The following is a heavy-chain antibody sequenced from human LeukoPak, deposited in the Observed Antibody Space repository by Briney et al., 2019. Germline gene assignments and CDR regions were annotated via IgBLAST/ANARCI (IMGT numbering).Heavy chain of an antibody. CDR2: INHSGST. CDR1: GGSFSGYY. V-gene: IGHV4-34*01. J-gene: IGHJ2*01. CDR3: ARGPIRGYFDL. Sequence: PSETLSLTCAVSGGSFSGYYWSWIRQPPGKGLEWIGEINHSGSTNYNPSLKSRVTISVDTSKNQFSLKLSSVTAADTAVYYCARGPIRGYFDLWGRGTLVTVSS. D-gene: IGHD3-3*02.